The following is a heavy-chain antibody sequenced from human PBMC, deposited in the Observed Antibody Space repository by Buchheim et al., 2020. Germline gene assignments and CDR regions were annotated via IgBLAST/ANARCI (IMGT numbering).Heavy chain of an antibody. CDR1: GGSISSYY. J-gene: IGHJ4*02. CDR3: ARVGKSTVVTGYYFDY. V-gene: IGHV4-59*01. CDR2: IYYSGST. Sequence: QVQLQESGPGLVKPSETLSLTCTVSGGSISSYYWSWIRQPPGKGLEWIGYIYYSGSTNYNPSLKSRVTISVDTSKNQFSLKLSSATAADTAVYYCARVGKSTVVTGYYFDYWGQGTL. D-gene: IGHD4-23*01.